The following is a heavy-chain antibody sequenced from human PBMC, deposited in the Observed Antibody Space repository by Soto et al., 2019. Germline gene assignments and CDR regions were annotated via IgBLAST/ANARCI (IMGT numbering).Heavy chain of an antibody. D-gene: IGHD3-22*01. Sequence: GASLKVSCKVSGFTLTEFSMHWVRQAPGKRLEWMGGFDPEDGETIYAQKFQGRVTMTRDMSTSTAYMELSSLRSEDTAVYYCARVSSGSFDYWGQGTLVTVS. CDR1: GFTLTEFS. J-gene: IGHJ4*02. V-gene: IGHV1-24*01. CDR2: FDPEDGET. CDR3: ARVSSGSFDY.